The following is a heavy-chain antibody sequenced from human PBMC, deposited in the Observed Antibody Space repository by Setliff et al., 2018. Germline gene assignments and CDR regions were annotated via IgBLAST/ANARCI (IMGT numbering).Heavy chain of an antibody. J-gene: IGHJ4*02. Sequence: ASVKVSCKASGYPFTSYGVNWVRQAPGQGLEWMGRIVTYNDDTYYPQKLQGRVTMTTDTSTSTAYMELRSLRSDDTAVYYCARDRGLEADVVSLINMGDFWGQGTLVTVSS. CDR1: GYPFTSYG. CDR3: ARDRGLEADVVSLINMGDF. V-gene: IGHV1-18*04. D-gene: IGHD2-21*01. CDR2: IVTYNDDT.